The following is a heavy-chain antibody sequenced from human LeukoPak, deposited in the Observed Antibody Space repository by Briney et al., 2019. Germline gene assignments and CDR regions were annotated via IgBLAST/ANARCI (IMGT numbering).Heavy chain of an antibody. D-gene: IGHD3-10*01. V-gene: IGHV3-7*01. J-gene: IGHJ4*02. CDR1: GFTFSGFS. CDR2: IKQDGSER. Sequence: WGSLRPSCAASGFTFSGFSMSWVRQSPTKGLEWVANIKQDGSERYYVDSVKGRFTISRDNAKNSLSLQMNNLRVEDTAVYYCARAGSHWHYVYWGQGTVVTVSS. CDR3: ARAGSHWHYVY.